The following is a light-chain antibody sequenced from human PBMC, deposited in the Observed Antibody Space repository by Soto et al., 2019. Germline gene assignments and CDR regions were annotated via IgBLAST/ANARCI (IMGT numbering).Light chain of an antibody. J-gene: IGKJ1*01. Sequence: DIQITQSPSTLSSSVLERFTITCRASQSISTYLAWYQQKPGKAPRLLIYKASSFESGVPLRFSGSGSGTDFTLTISSLQPDDSATYYCQHYNSYTWTFGLGTKV. V-gene: IGKV1-5*03. CDR2: KAS. CDR1: QSISTY. CDR3: QHYNSYTWT.